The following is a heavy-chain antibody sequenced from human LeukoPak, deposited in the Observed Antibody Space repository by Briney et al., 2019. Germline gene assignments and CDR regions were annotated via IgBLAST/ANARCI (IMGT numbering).Heavy chain of an antibody. D-gene: IGHD5-24*01. J-gene: IGHJ3*01. CDR1: GGSISSSNW. Sequence: SGTLSLTCAVSGGSISSSNWWSWVRPPPGKGLEWIGEIYHSGSTNYNPSLKSRVTISVDKSKNQFSLKLSSVTAADTAVYYCVRVAVEKASIKGLDVWGRGTMVTVSS. CDR3: VRVAVEKASIKGLDV. V-gene: IGHV4-4*02. CDR2: IYHSGST.